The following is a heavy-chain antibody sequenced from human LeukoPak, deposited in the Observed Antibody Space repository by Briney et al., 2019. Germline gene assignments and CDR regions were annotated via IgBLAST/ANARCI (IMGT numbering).Heavy chain of an antibody. CDR3: ARRGWDTAMDFDY. J-gene: IGHJ4*02. Sequence: ASVKVSCKASGYTFTGYYMHWVRQAPGQGPEWMGWINPNSGGTNYAQKFQGRVTMTRDTSISTAYMELSRLRSDDTAVYYCARRGWDTAMDFDYWGQGTLVTVSS. CDR2: INPNSGGT. V-gene: IGHV1-2*02. D-gene: IGHD5-18*01. CDR1: GYTFTGYY.